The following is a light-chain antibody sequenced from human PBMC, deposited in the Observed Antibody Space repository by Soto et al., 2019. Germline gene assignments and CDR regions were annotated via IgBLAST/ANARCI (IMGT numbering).Light chain of an antibody. CDR1: QSISSY. Sequence: DIQMTQSPSSLSASVGDRVTITCRASQSISSYLNWYQQKPGKAPKLLSYAASSLQSGVPSRFSGSGHGTDFTLTISSLQPEHFATYYCQQSYSTRLFTFGPGTKVDIK. CDR2: AAS. CDR3: QQSYSTRLFT. J-gene: IGKJ3*01. V-gene: IGKV1-39*01.